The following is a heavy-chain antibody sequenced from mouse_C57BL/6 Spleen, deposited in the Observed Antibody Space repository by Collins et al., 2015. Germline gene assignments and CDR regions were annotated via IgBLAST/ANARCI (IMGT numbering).Heavy chain of an antibody. J-gene: IGHJ3*01. CDR3: ARRGYGSSYGFAY. Sequence: QVQLQQSGAELVRPGTSVKVSCKASGYASTNYLIEWVKQRPGQGLEWIGVINPGSGGTNYNEKFKGKATLTADKSSSTAYMQLSSLTSDDSAVYFCARRGYGSSYGFAYWGQGTLVTVSA. CDR1: GYASTNYL. V-gene: IGHV1-54*03. D-gene: IGHD1-1*01. CDR2: INPGSGGT.